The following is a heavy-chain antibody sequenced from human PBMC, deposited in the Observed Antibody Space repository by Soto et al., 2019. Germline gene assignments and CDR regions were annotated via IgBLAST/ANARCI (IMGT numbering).Heavy chain of an antibody. CDR3: AKGSIENSASVDN. CDR2: ISARGGSL. V-gene: IGHV3-23*01. Sequence: EVQLLDSGGGLVQPGGSLRLSCAASGFSFSSYAMVWVRQAPGKGLEWVSVISARGGSLYFADSMRGRFTISRDNSKNVLSLEMNSLRAEDTATYFCAKGSIENSASVDNWGQGTLVVVSS. CDR1: GFSFSSYA. D-gene: IGHD1-26*01. J-gene: IGHJ4*02.